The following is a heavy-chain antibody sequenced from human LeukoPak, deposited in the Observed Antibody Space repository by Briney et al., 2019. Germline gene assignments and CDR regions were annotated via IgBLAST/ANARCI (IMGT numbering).Heavy chain of an antibody. CDR1: GCTFVDYG. J-gene: IGHJ3*02. Sequence: PGGSLRLSCAAAGCTFVDYGMSGVRRAPGREVEWVSGINWNGGSIGYADAVKGRFTISRDNATNSLYLQMNSLRAEDTALYYCARGWTSLDAFDIWGQGTMVTVSS. CDR3: ARGWTSLDAFDI. D-gene: IGHD3/OR15-3a*01. CDR2: INWNGGSI. V-gene: IGHV3-20*04.